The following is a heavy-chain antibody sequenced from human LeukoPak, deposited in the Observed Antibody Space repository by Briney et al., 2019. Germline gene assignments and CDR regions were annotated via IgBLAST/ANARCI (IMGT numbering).Heavy chain of an antibody. CDR2: INTNTGNP. J-gene: IGHJ4*02. V-gene: IGHV7-4-1*02. D-gene: IGHD3-22*01. Sequence: GASVKVSCKASGYTFTSYGMNWVRQAPGQGLEWMGWINTNTGNPTYAQGFTGRFVFSLDTSVSTAYLQISSLKAEDTAVYYCARSSESYDSSGYYSYYFDYWGQGTLVTVSS. CDR3: ARSSESYDSSGYYSYYFDY. CDR1: GYTFTSYG.